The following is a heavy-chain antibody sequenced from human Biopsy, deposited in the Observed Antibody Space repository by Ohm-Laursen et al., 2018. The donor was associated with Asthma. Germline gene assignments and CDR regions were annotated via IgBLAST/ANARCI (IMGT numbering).Heavy chain of an antibody. J-gene: IGHJ6*02. CDR2: ISVYNGNT. CDR1: GYTFNSAG. D-gene: IGHD2-15*01. CDR3: ARAVDYSPYNGMAA. V-gene: IGHV1-18*01. Sequence: GASVKVSCKASGYTFNSAGITWVRQAPGQGLEWMGWISVYNGNTKVAQKLQDRVTMITDTSTSTAYMELRSLRSDDTAVYFCARAVDYSPYNGMAAWGQGTTVTVS.